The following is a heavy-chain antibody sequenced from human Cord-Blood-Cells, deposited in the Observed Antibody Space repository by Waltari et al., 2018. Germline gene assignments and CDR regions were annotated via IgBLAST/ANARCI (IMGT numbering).Heavy chain of an antibody. D-gene: IGHD7-27*01. CDR3: AKDPELGIGFDY. CDR1: GFTFSSYA. Sequence: EVQLVESGGGLVQPGGSLRLSCAASGFTFSSYAMSWVRQAPGKGLEGVSAFVGGGGSTYYAASVKDRFTISRDNSKNTLYLQMNSLRAEDTAVYYCAKDPELGIGFDYWGQGTLVTVSS. J-gene: IGHJ4*02. V-gene: IGHV3-23*04. CDR2: FVGGGGST.